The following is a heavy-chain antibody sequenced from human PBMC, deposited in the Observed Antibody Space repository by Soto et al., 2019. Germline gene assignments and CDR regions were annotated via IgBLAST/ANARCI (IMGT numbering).Heavy chain of an antibody. V-gene: IGHV1-2*02. Sequence: QVHLVQSGAEVREPGASVKVSCKTSGYTFTAYYIHWVRQAPGQGLEWMGWVNHKSGGTEFSRKFRGRVTITSDTSSSTAYMDVGRLTSDDTAVYYCPRSGEGWQQLDNWGQGNLVTVSS. CDR3: PRSGEGWQQLDN. CDR1: GYTFTAYY. CDR2: VNHKSGGT. J-gene: IGHJ4*02.